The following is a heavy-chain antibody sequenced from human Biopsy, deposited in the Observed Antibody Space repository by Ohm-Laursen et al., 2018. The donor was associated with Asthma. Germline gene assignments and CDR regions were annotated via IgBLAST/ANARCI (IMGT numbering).Heavy chain of an antibody. CDR1: GFAFSQYG. Sequence: SLRLSCTAFGFAFSQYGMHWVRQAPGQGLEWVAVISYDGRTTYYAGSVEGRLTVSRDNSKNTLSLQMNSLRAEDTAVYYCARGDSSNWSHYYFDYWGQGTLVTVSS. CDR3: ARGDSSNWSHYYFDY. D-gene: IGHD3-22*01. J-gene: IGHJ4*02. CDR2: ISYDGRTT. V-gene: IGHV3-30*03.